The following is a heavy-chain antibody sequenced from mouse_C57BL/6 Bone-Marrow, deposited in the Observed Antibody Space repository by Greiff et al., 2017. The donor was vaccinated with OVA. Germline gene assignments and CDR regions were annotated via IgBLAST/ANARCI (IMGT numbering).Heavy chain of an antibody. CDR2: IWSGGST. Sequence: VQGVESGPGLVQPSQCLSITCTVSGFSFTSYGVHWVRQSPGKGLEWLGVIWSGGSTDYNAAFISRLSISKDNSKSQVFFKMNSLQADDTAIYYCARRAVEHHYFDYWGQGTTLTVSS. CDR1: GFSFTSYG. J-gene: IGHJ2*01. D-gene: IGHD1-1*01. V-gene: IGHV2-2*01. CDR3: ARRAVEHHYFDY.